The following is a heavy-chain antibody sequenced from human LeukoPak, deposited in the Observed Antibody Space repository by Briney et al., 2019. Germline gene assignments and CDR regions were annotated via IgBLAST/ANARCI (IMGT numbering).Heavy chain of an antibody. J-gene: IGHJ4*02. V-gene: IGHV6-1*01. D-gene: IGHD6-13*01. CDR1: GDSVSSNSAA. Sequence: SQTLSLTCVISGDSVSSNSAAWSWIRQSPSRGLEWLGRTYYRSKWYNDYAVSVKSRITINPDTSKNQFSLQLNSVTPEDTAVYYCARGSYDSTWKWGQGTLVTVSS. CDR2: TYYRSKWYN. CDR3: ARGSYDSTWK.